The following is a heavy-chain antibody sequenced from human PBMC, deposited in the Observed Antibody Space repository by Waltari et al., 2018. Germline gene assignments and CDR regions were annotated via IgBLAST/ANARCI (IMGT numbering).Heavy chain of an antibody. CDR3: AKAGRDVVVIATLVRY. V-gene: IGHV3-23*04. J-gene: IGHJ4*02. CDR1: GFTFNSYA. D-gene: IGHD2-21*01. CDR2: ISGSGGST. Sequence: EVQLVESGGGLVQPGGSLRLSCAASGFTFNSYAMSWVRPAPGKGLEWVSAISGSGGSTYYADSVKGRFTISRDNSKNTLYLQMNSLRAEDTAVYYCAKAGRDVVVIATLVRYWGQGTLVTVSS.